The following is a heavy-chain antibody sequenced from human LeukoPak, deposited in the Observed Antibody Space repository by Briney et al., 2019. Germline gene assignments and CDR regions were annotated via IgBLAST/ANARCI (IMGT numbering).Heavy chain of an antibody. CDR2: MLDTVTT. Sequence: PSETLSLTSAVSGASSNTHYWSWIRQPPGEGLEWIVYMLDTVTTKDNPSLKSRFTLSADTSKNQFSLRLTSVTAADTAVYYCATIKRGNIFGYFDFWGQGIPVTVSS. CDR3: ATIKRGNIFGYFDF. V-gene: IGHV4-59*11. CDR1: GASSNTHY. J-gene: IGHJ4*02. D-gene: IGHD5-18*01.